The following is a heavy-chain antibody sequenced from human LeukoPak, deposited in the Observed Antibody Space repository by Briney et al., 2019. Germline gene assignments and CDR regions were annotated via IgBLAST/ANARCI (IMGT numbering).Heavy chain of an antibody. D-gene: IGHD6-13*01. J-gene: IGHJ6*02. CDR1: GFTFSSYA. CDR3: AKVKDSSSSPWYGMDV. CDR2: ISGSGGST. Sequence: QPGGSLRLSCAASGFTFSSYAMSWVRQAPGKGLEWVSAISGSGGSTYYADSVKGRFTISRDNSKNTLYLQMNSLRAEDTAIYYCAKVKDSSSSPWYGMDVWGQGTTVTVSS. V-gene: IGHV3-23*01.